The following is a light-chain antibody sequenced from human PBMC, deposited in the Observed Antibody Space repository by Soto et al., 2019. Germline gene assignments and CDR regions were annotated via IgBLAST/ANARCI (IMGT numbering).Light chain of an antibody. V-gene: IGKV3D-15*01. CDR3: QQYYDWPT. CDR1: QSVSSNY. CDR2: GAS. J-gene: IGKJ1*01. Sequence: DIVLTQSPGTLSLSPGERATLSCRASQSVSSNYLAWYRQKPGQAPRLLIYGASTRATGVPDRFSGSGSGTEFTLTISSLQSEDFAVYFCQQYYDWPTFGQGTKVDIK.